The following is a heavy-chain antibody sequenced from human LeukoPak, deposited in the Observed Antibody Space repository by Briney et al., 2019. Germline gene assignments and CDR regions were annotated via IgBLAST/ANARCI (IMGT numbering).Heavy chain of an antibody. CDR1: GFTFSSYG. V-gene: IGHV3-30*18. CDR2: ISYDGSNK. D-gene: IGHD4-17*01. J-gene: IGHJ6*02. Sequence: PGRSLRLSCAASGFTFSSYGMHWVRQAPGKGLEWVEVISYDGSNKYYADSVKGRFTISRDNSKNTLYLQMNSLRAEDTAVYYCTKTTVTTFVYYYYGMDVWGQGTTVTVSS. CDR3: TKTTVTTFVYYYYGMDV.